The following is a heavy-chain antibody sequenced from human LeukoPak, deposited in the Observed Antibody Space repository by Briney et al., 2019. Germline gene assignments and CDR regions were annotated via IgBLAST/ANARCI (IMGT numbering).Heavy chain of an antibody. CDR2: IYPGDSDT. D-gene: IGHD3-10*01. V-gene: IGHV5-51*01. Sequence: GESLKISCKGSGYSFTSYWIGWVRQMPGKGLEWMGIIYPGDSDTRYSPSFQGQVTISADKFISTAYLQWSSLKASDTAMYYCARHLYGSGSYYNGLDYWGQGTLVTVSS. CDR3: ARHLYGSGSYYNGLDY. CDR1: GYSFTSYW. J-gene: IGHJ4*02.